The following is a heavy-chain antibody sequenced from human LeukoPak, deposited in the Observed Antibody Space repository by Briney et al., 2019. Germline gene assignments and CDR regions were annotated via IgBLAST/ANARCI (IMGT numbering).Heavy chain of an antibody. CDR2: INPNSGGT. D-gene: IGHD3-3*01. V-gene: IGHV1-2*02. J-gene: IGHJ4*02. CDR1: GYTFTGYY. CDR3: ARDLNDFWSGYHY. Sequence: GASVKVSCKASGYTFTGYYMHWVQQAPGQGLEWMGWINPNSGGTNYAQKFQGRVTMTRDTSISTAYMELSRLRSDDTAVYYCARDLNDFWSGYHYWGQGTLVTVSS.